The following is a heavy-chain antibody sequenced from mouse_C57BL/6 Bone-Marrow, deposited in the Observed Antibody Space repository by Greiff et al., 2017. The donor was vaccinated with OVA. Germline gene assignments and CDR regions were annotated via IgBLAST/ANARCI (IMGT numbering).Heavy chain of an antibody. J-gene: IGHJ3*01. CDR2: IDPSDSYT. Sequence: QVQLQQPGAELVRPGTLVKLSCKASGYTFTSYWMHWVKQRPGQGLEWIGVIDPSDSYTNYNQKFKGKATLTVDTSSSTAYMQLSSLTSEDSAVYYCAREELGGFAYWGQGTLVTVSA. D-gene: IGHD4-1*01. CDR3: AREELGGFAY. CDR1: GYTFTSYW. V-gene: IGHV1-59*01.